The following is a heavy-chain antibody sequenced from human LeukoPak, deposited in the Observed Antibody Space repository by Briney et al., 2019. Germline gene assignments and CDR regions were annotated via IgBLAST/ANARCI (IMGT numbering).Heavy chain of an antibody. V-gene: IGHV1-2*04. D-gene: IGHD3-22*01. J-gene: IGHJ6*02. CDR3: ARSEFRFDYYDSTDYGMDV. Sequence: ASVKVSCKASGYTFTGYYMHWVRQAPGQGLEWMGWINPNSGGTNYAQKFQGWVTMTRDTSISTAYMELSRLRSDDTAVYYCARSEFRFDYYDSTDYGMDVWGQGTTVTVSS. CDR1: GYTFTGYY. CDR2: INPNSGGT.